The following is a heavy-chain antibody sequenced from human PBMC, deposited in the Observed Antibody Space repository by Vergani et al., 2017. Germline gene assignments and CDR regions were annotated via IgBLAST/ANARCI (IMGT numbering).Heavy chain of an antibody. CDR2: ISYDGDTT. J-gene: IGHJ4*02. V-gene: IGHV3-30*18. CDR1: GFRFSDYG. D-gene: IGHD1-1*01. CDR3: AKFPLNITTPDRGDF. Sequence: QVQVVESGGGVVQPGRSLRLSCAVSGFRFSDYGMHWVRQAPGRGLEWVALISYDGDTTYYEDSVKGRFTISRDNSKNTLFLQMHSLRVEDTALYYCAKFPLNITTPDRGDFWGQGSLVTVSS.